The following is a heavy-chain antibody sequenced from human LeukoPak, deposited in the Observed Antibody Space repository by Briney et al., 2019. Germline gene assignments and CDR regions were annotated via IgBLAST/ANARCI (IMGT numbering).Heavy chain of an antibody. V-gene: IGHV3-9*01. CDR1: GFTFDDFA. Sequence: GGSLRLSCAASGFTFDDFAMFWVRHAPGKGLEWVAGISWDGGNREYVDSVTGRFIISRDNSRNSLYLQMCSLVTEDAAFYYCAKEYYDLSTYSKGIDYWGQGTLVTVAS. D-gene: IGHD3-9*01. J-gene: IGHJ4*02. CDR2: ISWDGGNR. CDR3: AKEYYDLSTYSKGIDY.